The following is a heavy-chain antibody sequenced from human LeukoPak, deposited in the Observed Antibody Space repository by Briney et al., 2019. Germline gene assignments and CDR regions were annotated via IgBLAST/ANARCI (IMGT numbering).Heavy chain of an antibody. CDR3: ARSFGSGSNYNRKPPDY. CDR2: ISSSGGTT. V-gene: IGHV3-11*01. Sequence: GGSLRLSCAASGLTFSDYYMNWIRQAPGKGLEWISYISSSGGTTYDVDSVQGRFTISRDNAQNSLYLQMNNLRADDTAVYYCARSFGSGSNYNRKPPDYWGQGTLVTVSS. D-gene: IGHD3-10*01. CDR1: GLTFSDYY. J-gene: IGHJ4*02.